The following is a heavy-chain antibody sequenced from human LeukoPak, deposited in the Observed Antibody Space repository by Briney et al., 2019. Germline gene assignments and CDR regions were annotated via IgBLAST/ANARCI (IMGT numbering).Heavy chain of an antibody. V-gene: IGHV1-69*05. CDR3: ARLGSSCFDY. CDR2: IIPIFGTA. D-gene: IGHD6-13*01. CDR1: GGAFSSYA. Sequence: ASVKVSCKASGGAFSSYAINWVRQAPGQGLEWMGGIIPIFGTANYAQKFQGRVTMTRDTSTSTVYMELSSLRSEDTAVYYCARLGSSCFDYWGQGTLVTVSS. J-gene: IGHJ4*02.